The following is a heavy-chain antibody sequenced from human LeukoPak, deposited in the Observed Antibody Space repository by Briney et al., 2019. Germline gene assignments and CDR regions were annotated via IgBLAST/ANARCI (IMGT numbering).Heavy chain of an antibody. CDR2: ISSSGSTI. D-gene: IGHD6-19*01. Sequence: GGSLRLSCAASGFTFSSYSLSWIRQAPGKGLEWVSYISSSGSTIYYADSVKGRFTISRDNAKNSLYLQMNSLRAEDTAVYYCARAPYSSGWYGKGYYFDYWGQGTLSPSPQ. V-gene: IGHV3-48*04. CDR1: GFTFSSYS. J-gene: IGHJ4*02. CDR3: ARAPYSSGWYGKGYYFDY.